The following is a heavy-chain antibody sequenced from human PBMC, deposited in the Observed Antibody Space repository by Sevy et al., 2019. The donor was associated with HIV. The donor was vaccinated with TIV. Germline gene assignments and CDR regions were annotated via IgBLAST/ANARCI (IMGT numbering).Heavy chain of an antibody. J-gene: IGHJ4*02. Sequence: GGSLRLSCAASGFTFINHAMHWVRQAPGKGLEWVANIRQDGSEKYFVDSVKGRFAISRDNAKNSLYLQMKSLRAEDTAVYYCARPYRTDPFYYSGSSGYYYPTYFDYWGQGTLVTVSS. CDR3: ARPYRTDPFYYSGSSGYYYPTYFDY. CDR2: IRQDGSEK. V-gene: IGHV3-7*01. D-gene: IGHD3-22*01. CDR1: GFTFINHA.